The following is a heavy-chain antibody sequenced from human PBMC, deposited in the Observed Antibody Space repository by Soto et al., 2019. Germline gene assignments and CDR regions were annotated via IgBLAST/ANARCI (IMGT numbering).Heavy chain of an antibody. D-gene: IGHD5-12*01. CDR3: VNGRRGRYSAYDLDSY. Sequence: EVQLLESGGGLVQPGGSLRLSCAASGFTFSSYAMSWVRQAPGKGLEWVSSISGSGGSPYYADSVKGRFTISRDNSKNTMFLQMNSLRAEDTAVYYCVNGRRGRYSAYDLDSYWGQGTLVTVSS. CDR2: ISGSGGSP. V-gene: IGHV3-23*01. J-gene: IGHJ4*02. CDR1: GFTFSSYA.